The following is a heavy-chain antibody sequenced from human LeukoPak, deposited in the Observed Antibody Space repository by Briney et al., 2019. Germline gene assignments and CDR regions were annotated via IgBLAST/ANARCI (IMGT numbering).Heavy chain of an antibody. Sequence: SETLSLTCAVYGGSFSGYYWNWIRQPPGKGLEWIGSMSYSGSTYYNPSLKSRVTISVDTSKNQFSLKLSSVTAADTAVYYCARRVGGSGESASNWFDPWGQGTLVTVSS. D-gene: IGHD3-10*01. V-gene: IGHV4-34*01. CDR2: MSYSGST. J-gene: IGHJ5*02. CDR1: GGSFSGYY. CDR3: ARRVGGSGESASNWFDP.